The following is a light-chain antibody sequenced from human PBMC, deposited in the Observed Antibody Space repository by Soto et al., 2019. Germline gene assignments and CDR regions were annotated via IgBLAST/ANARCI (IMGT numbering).Light chain of an antibody. Sequence: EIVLTQSPGTLSLSPGESATLSCRASQRVSTSYFAWYQQKPGQAPRLLIYGTSNRATGFPDRFSGSGSGTDFTLTISRLEPEAFAVYYCQQYGSSPLTFGQGTRLEI. CDR3: QQYGSSPLT. J-gene: IGKJ5*01. CDR1: QRVSTSY. V-gene: IGKV3-20*01. CDR2: GTS.